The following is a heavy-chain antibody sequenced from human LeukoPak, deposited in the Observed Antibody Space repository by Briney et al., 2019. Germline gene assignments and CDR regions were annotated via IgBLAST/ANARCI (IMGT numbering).Heavy chain of an antibody. V-gene: IGHV3-11*05. CDR2: ISSSSDYT. J-gene: IGHJ4*02. Sequence: PGGSLRLSCAASGFTFSDYYMSWVRQAPGRGLEWVSYISSSSDYTNYADSVKGRFTISRDNAKNSLYLQVSSLRAEDTAVYYCARGGGSNYFDHWGQGTLVTVSS. CDR1: GFTFSDYY. CDR3: ARGGGSNYFDH. D-gene: IGHD3-16*01.